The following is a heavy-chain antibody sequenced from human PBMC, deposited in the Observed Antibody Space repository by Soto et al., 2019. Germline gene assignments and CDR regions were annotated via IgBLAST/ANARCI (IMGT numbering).Heavy chain of an antibody. Sequence: GGSLRLSCAASGFTFSSYGMHWVRQAPGKGLEWVAVIWYDGSNKYYADSVKGRFTISRDNSKNTLYLQMNSLRAEDTAVYYCAKDPGIAVAVKYFQHWGQGALVTVSS. J-gene: IGHJ1*01. CDR1: GFTFSSYG. D-gene: IGHD6-19*01. CDR2: IWYDGSNK. V-gene: IGHV3-33*06. CDR3: AKDPGIAVAVKYFQH.